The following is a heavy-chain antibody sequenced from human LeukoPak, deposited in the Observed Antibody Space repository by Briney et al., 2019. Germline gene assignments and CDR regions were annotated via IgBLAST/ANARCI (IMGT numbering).Heavy chain of an antibody. J-gene: IGHJ4*02. Sequence: ASVKVSCKASGYSFVGYGITWVRQAPGQGLEWMGWFNPENGNTNYAQKVQGRVTMTADTSTSTSYMELRSLRSDDTAVYYCARGTGYDEFWRGYSHFDHWGQGTLVTVSS. D-gene: IGHD3-3*01. V-gene: IGHV1-18*01. CDR1: GYSFVGYG. CDR2: FNPENGNT. CDR3: ARGTGYDEFWRGYSHFDH.